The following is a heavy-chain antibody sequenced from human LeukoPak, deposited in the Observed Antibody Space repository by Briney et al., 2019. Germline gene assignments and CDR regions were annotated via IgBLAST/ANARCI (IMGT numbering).Heavy chain of an antibody. J-gene: IGHJ5*02. D-gene: IGHD1-7*01. CDR2: IYSGGST. CDR1: GFTVSSSY. Sequence: GGSLRLSCAASGFTVSSSYMNWVRQAPGKGLEWVSVIYSGGSTYYADSVKGRFTISRDNSKNTLYLQMNSLRAEDTAVYYCARDSNFDWFDPWGQGTLVIVSS. CDR3: ARDSNFDWFDP. V-gene: IGHV3-66*01.